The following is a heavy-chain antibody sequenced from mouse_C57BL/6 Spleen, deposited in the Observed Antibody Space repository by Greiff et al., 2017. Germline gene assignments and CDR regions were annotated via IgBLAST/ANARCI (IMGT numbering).Heavy chain of an antibody. J-gene: IGHJ2*01. CDR1: GFTFSDYY. V-gene: IGHV5-16*01. Sequence: EVNVVESEGGLVQPGSSMKLSCTASGFTFSDYYMAWVRQVPEKGLEWVANINYDGSSTYYLDSLKSRFIISRDNAKNILYLQMSSLKSEDTATYYCAIYYYGSSYYFDYWGQGTTLTVSS. CDR3: AIYYYGSSYYFDY. D-gene: IGHD1-1*01. CDR2: INYDGSST.